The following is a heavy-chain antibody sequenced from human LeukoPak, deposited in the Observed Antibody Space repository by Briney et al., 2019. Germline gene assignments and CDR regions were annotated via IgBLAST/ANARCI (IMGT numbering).Heavy chain of an antibody. Sequence: ETLSLTCTVSGGSISSGGYYWSWIRQHPGKGLEWVANIKQDGSEKYYVDSVKGRFTISRDNAKNSLYLQMNSLRAEDTAVYYCARDCSSTSCYGIDYWGQGTLVTVSS. J-gene: IGHJ4*02. CDR3: ARDCSSTSCYGIDY. CDR2: IKQDGSEK. CDR1: GGSISSGGYY. D-gene: IGHD2-2*01. V-gene: IGHV3-7*01.